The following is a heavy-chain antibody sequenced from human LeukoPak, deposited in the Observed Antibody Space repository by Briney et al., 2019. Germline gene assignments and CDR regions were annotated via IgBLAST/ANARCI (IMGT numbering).Heavy chain of an antibody. D-gene: IGHD5-12*01. CDR2: INHSGST. J-gene: IGHJ5*02. Sequence: PSETLSLTCAVSGGSISSTKWWSWVRPPPGKGLEWIGEINHSGSTNYNPSLKSRVTISVDTSKNQFSLKLSSVTAADTAVYYCASEKWLRYRWFDPWGQGTLVTVSS. CDR3: ASEKWLRYRWFDP. V-gene: IGHV4-4*02. CDR1: GGSISSTKW.